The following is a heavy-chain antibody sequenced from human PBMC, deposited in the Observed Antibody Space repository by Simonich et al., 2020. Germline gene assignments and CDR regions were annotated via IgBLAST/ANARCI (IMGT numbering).Heavy chain of an antibody. J-gene: IGHJ3*02. V-gene: IGHV1-2*02. CDR2: INPNSGGT. D-gene: IGHD2-21*01. Sequence: QVQLVQSGAEVKKPGASVKVSCKASGYTFTGYYMHWVRQAPGQGLEWRGRINPNSGGTNHAQKFQGRVTMTRDTSISTAYMELIMLRSDDTAVYYCARNGLVGILKAFDIWGQGTMVTVSS. CDR3: ARNGLVGILKAFDI. CDR1: GYTFTGYY.